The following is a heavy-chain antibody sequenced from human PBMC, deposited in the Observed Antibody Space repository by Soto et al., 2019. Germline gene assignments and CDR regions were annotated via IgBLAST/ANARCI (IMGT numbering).Heavy chain of an antibody. CDR2: IYWDEDK. Sequence: QITLKECGPTLVKPTQTLTLTCTFSGFSLSTSGVGVGWIRQPPGKALEWLAIIYWDEDKRYRQSLKRRLTITKDTSKNQVVLTMTNMDPMDTAKYYCIHRRSGSYYNYWGQGTLVTVSS. D-gene: IGHD1-26*01. CDR3: IHRRSGSYYNY. J-gene: IGHJ4*02. V-gene: IGHV2-5*02. CDR1: GFSLSTSGVG.